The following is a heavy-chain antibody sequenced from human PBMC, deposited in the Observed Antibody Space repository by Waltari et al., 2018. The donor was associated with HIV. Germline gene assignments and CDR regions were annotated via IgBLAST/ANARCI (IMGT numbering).Heavy chain of an antibody. D-gene: IGHD6-19*01. J-gene: IGHJ4*02. Sequence: EVQLVESGGGLVQPGGSLRLSCAASGFTFSRYSMNWVRQAPGKGLEWVSYISSSSSTIYYADSVKGRFTISRDNAKNSLYLQMNSLRAEDTAVYYCARGTFSGYFDYWGQGTLVTVSS. CDR1: GFTFSRYS. CDR3: ARGTFSGYFDY. CDR2: ISSSSSTI. V-gene: IGHV3-48*01.